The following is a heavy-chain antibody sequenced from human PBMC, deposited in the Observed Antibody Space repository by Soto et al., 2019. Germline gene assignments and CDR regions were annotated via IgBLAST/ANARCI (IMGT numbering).Heavy chain of an antibody. CDR1: GYSFTNYW. CDR3: ARLPPPTYCSGSTCSGY. CDR2: IDPDDSYT. V-gene: IGHV5-10-1*01. D-gene: IGHD2-15*01. J-gene: IGHJ4*02. Sequence: GESLKISCKGSGYSFTNYWIHWVRQMPGKGLEWMGRIDPDDSYTNYSPSLQGHVTISVDKSISTAYLQWSSLQASDTAIYYCARLPPPTYCSGSTCSGYWGQGTLVTVSS.